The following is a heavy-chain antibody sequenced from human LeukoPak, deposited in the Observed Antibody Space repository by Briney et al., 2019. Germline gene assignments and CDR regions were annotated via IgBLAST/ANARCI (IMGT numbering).Heavy chain of an antibody. CDR2: INQDGREK. V-gene: IGHV3-7*01. CDR3: VRDYWYSFDY. D-gene: IGHD1-26*01. Sequence: GGSLRLSCEASGFTFSNDWMSWVRQAPGKGLEWVAKINQDGREKYYVDSVKGRFTISRDNAKNSVYLQMYSLGAEDTAVYYCVRDYWYSFDYWGQGTLVTVSS. J-gene: IGHJ4*02. CDR1: GFTFSNDW.